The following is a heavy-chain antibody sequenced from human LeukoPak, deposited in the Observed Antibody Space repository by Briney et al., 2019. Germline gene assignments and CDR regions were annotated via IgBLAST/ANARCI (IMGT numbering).Heavy chain of an antibody. V-gene: IGHV3-15*07. CDR2: IKSKTDGWTT. CDR1: GFTFSNAW. CDR3: TTEGSGSPYDY. Sequence: GGSLRLSCAASGFTFSNAWMNWVRQAPGKGLEWVGRIKSKTDGWTTDYAAPVKGRFTISRDDSKNTLYLQMNSLKTEDTAVYYCTTEGSGSPYDYWGQGTLVTVSS. D-gene: IGHD1-26*01. J-gene: IGHJ4*02.